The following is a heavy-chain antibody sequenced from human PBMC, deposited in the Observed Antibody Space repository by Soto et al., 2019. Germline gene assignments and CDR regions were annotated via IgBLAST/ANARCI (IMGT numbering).Heavy chain of an antibody. D-gene: IGHD6-19*01. CDR2: FDPEDGET. Sequence: ASVKVSCKVSGYTLTELSMHWVRQAPGKGLEWMGGFDPEDGETIYAQKFQGRVTMTEDTSTDTAYMELSSLRSEDTAVYYCATGAVAGPYFDYWGKGTLVTVSS. CDR1: GYTLTELS. J-gene: IGHJ4*02. CDR3: ATGAVAGPYFDY. V-gene: IGHV1-24*01.